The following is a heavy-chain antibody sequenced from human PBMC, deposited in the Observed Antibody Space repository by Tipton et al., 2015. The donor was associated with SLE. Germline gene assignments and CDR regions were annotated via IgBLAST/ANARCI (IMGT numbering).Heavy chain of an antibody. CDR3: AREAQYYDSSGTLTGY. V-gene: IGHV4-31*03. CDR2: IYYSGST. CDR1: GGSISSGGYY. J-gene: IGHJ4*02. Sequence: TLSLTCTVSGGSISSGGYYWSWIRQHPGKGLEWIGYIYYSGSTYYNPSLKSRVTISVDTSKNQFSLKLSSVTAADTAAYYCAREAQYYDSSGTLTGYWGQGTLVTVSS. D-gene: IGHD3-22*01.